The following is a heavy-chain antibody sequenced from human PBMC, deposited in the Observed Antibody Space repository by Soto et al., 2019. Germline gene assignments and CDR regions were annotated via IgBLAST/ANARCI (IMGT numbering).Heavy chain of an antibody. CDR1: GFTVSTYG. Sequence: QVQLVESGGGVVQPGRSLRLSCAVSGFTVSTYGMHWVRQAPGKGLEWVAVISRDGGTKYYADSVKGRFTISRDNSRNPLFLEMNSLRSDDMAGYYCTGEVASGYWGQGTLVTVSS. CDR3: TGEVASGY. CDR2: ISRDGGTK. D-gene: IGHD2-8*02. J-gene: IGHJ4*02. V-gene: IGHV3-30*03.